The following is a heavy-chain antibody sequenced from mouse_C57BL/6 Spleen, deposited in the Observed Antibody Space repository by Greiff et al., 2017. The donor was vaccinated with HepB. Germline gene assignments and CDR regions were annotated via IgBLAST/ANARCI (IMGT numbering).Heavy chain of an antibody. Sequence: VKLQESGPELVKPGASVKISCKASGYAFSISWMNWVKQRPGKGLEWIGRIYPGDGDTNYNGKFKGKATLTADKSSSTAYMQLSSLTSEDSAVYFCATYYAGGAMDYWGQGTSVTVSS. J-gene: IGHJ4*01. CDR1: GYAFSISW. D-gene: IGHD1-1*01. V-gene: IGHV1-82*01. CDR3: ATYYAGGAMDY. CDR2: IYPGDGDT.